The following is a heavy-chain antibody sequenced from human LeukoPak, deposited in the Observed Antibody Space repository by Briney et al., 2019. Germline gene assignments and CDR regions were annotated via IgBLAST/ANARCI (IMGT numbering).Heavy chain of an antibody. J-gene: IGHJ6*03. CDR2: IYHSGST. V-gene: IGHV4-59*01. D-gene: IGHD3-10*01. CDR1: GGSISSYY. Sequence: SETLSLTCTVSGGSISSYYWSWIRQPPGKGLEWVGYIYHSGSTNYNPPLKSRVTISVDTSKNKSSLQLSSVTAADTAVYYCARPLIILVGGAPPYMDVGGKGTTVTVSS. CDR3: ARPLIILVGGAPPYMDV.